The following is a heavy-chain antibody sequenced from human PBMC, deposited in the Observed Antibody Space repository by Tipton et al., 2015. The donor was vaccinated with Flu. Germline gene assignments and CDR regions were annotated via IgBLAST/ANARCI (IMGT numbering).Heavy chain of an antibody. J-gene: IGHJ3*02. CDR3: ARRPSSLGAFDI. Sequence: TLSLTCAVSGYSISSGYYWGWIRQPPGKGLEWIGSIYHSGSTYYNPSLKSRVTISVDTSKNQFSLKLSSVTAADTAVYYCARRPSSLGAFDIWGQGTMVTVSS. V-gene: IGHV4-38-2*01. CDR1: GYSISSGYY. CDR2: IYHSGST. D-gene: IGHD7-27*01.